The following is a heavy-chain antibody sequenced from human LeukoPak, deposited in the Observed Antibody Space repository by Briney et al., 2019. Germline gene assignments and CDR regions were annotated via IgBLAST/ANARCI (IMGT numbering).Heavy chain of an antibody. J-gene: IGHJ4*02. CDR2: IYYSGST. CDR1: GGSISSSSYY. V-gene: IGHV4-39*07. D-gene: IGHD4-17*01. Sequence: PSETLSLTCTVSGGSISSSSYYWGWIRQPPGKGLEWIGSIYYSGSTYYNPSLKSRVTISVDTSKNQFSLKLSSVTAADTAVYYCARGDGVEAADYWGQGTLVTVSS. CDR3: ARGDGVEAADY.